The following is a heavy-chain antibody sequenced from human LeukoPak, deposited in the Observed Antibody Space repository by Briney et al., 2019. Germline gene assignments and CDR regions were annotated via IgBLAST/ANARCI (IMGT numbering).Heavy chain of an antibody. CDR3: ARVAAGTDRYYYYYYYMDV. J-gene: IGHJ6*03. D-gene: IGHD6-13*01. CDR2: IYHSGST. Sequence: PSGTLSLTCAVSGGSISSSNWWWWVRQPPRKELEWCGEIYHSGSTNYNRSLKSRVTISVDKSKNQFSLKLSSVTAADAAVYYCARVAAGTDRYYYYYYYMDVWGKGTTVTISS. CDR1: GGSISSSNW. V-gene: IGHV4-4*02.